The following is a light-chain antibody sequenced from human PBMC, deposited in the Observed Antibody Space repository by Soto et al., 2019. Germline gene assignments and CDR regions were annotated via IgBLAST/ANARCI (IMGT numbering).Light chain of an antibody. CDR1: QDIGTF. V-gene: IGKV1-39*01. Sequence: DFQMTQSPSSLSASVGDRVTITCRASQDIGTFLNWYQQKPGKPPNLLIYAASNLLSGVSSRFRGSGSGTDFTLTLSSLQPEDFATYYCQQSYSTPQITFGPGTKVDMK. J-gene: IGKJ3*01. CDR3: QQSYSTPQIT. CDR2: AAS.